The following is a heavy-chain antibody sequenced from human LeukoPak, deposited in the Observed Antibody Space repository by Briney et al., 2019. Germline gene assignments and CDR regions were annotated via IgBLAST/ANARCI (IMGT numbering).Heavy chain of an antibody. CDR1: KFTFSSYN. J-gene: IGHJ4*02. CDR2: ISSSSSPI. V-gene: IGHV3-48*02. D-gene: IGHD3-22*01. Sequence: GGSLRLSCAASKFTFSSYNMNWVRHAPGKGLEWLAYISSSSSPIYYADSVKGRFTISRDNAKNSLYLQMNSLRDEDTAVYYCATSGYPDYWGQGTLVTVSS. CDR3: ATSGYPDY.